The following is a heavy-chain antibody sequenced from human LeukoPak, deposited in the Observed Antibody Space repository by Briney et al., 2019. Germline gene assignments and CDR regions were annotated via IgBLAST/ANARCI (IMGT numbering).Heavy chain of an antibody. CDR1: GFTFSSYA. CDR3: AKDASPAAITKVPVNWFDP. CDR2: ISYDGSNK. V-gene: IGHV3-30-3*01. J-gene: IGHJ5*02. Sequence: GGSLRLSCAASGFTFSSYAMHWVRQAPGKGLEWVAVISYDGSNKYYADSVKGRFTISRDNSKNTLYLQMNSLRAEDTAVYYCAKDASPAAITKVPVNWFDPWGQGTLVTVSS. D-gene: IGHD2-2*02.